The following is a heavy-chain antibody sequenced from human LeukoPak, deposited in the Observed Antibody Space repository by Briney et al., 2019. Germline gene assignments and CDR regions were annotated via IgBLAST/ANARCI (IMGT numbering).Heavy chain of an antibody. J-gene: IGHJ5*02. CDR3: ARDTDP. V-gene: IGHV1-69*13. Sequence: SVKVSCKASGYIFINYAISWVRQAPGQGLEWMGGIIPIFGTANYAQKFQGRVTITADESTSTAYMELSSLRSEDTAVYYCARDTDPWGQGTLVTVSS. CDR1: GYIFINYA. CDR2: IIPIFGTA.